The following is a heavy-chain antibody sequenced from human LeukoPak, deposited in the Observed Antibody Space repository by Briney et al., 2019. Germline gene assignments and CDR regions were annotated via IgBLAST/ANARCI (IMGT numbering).Heavy chain of an antibody. CDR3: ARDITLTRGGRSDY. CDR1: GFTFSSYE. D-gene: IGHD3-10*01. J-gene: IGHJ4*02. CDR2: ISSSGYTT. Sequence: GGSLRLSCAASGFTFSSYEMNWVRQAPGKGLEWVSYISSSGYTTSYADSVKGRFTISRDNAKNTLYLQMNSLRAEDTAVYYCARDITLTRGGRSDYWGQGTLVTVSA. V-gene: IGHV3-48*03.